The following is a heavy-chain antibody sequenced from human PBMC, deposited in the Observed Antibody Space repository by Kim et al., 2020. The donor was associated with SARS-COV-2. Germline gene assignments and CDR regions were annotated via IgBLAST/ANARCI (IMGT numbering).Heavy chain of an antibody. V-gene: IGHV3-30*04. Sequence: GGSLRLSCAASGFTFSSYAMHWVRQAPGKGLEWVAVISYDGSNKYYADSVKGRFTISRDNSKNTLYLQMNSLRAEDTAVYYCASAPGGSIYGDYFNFDYWGQGTLVTVSS. D-gene: IGHD4-17*01. CDR1: GFTFSSYA. J-gene: IGHJ4*02. CDR2: ISYDGSNK. CDR3: ASAPGGSIYGDYFNFDY.